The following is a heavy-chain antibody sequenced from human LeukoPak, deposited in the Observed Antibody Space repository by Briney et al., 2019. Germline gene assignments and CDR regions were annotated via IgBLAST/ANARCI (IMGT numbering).Heavy chain of an antibody. V-gene: IGHV1-2*02. Sequence: AAVKVSCKASGYTFTGYYMHWVRQAPGQGLEWMGWINPNSGGTNYAQKFLGRVTMTRDTSISTAYMELSRLRSDDTAVYYCARGPHWDPHFDYWGQGTLVTVSS. CDR1: GYTFTGYY. J-gene: IGHJ4*02. CDR3: ARGPHWDPHFDY. CDR2: INPNSGGT. D-gene: IGHD7-27*01.